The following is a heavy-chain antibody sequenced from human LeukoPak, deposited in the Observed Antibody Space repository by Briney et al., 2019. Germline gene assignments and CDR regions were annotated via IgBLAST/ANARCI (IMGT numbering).Heavy chain of an antibody. CDR3: ARRPRYRSGWYYFDS. D-gene: IGHD6-19*01. CDR2: INHSGST. V-gene: IGHV4-34*01. J-gene: IGHJ4*02. CDR1: GGSFSGDY. Sequence: SETLSPTCAVYGGSFSGDYWNWIRQPPGKGLEWIGEINHSGSTNSNPSLKSRVTISVDRSKNQFSLKLSSVTAADTAVYYCARRPRYRSGWYYFDSWGQGTLVTVSS.